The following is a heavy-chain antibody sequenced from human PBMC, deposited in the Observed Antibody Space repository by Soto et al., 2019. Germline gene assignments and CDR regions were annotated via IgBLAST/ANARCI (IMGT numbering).Heavy chain of an antibody. CDR2: ITHRGSP. CDR1: GGSFSGYH. CDR3: ARIPGSDYSEPHDF. D-gene: IGHD4-4*01. J-gene: IGHJ4*02. Sequence: PSETLSLTCAVYGGSFSGYHWTWIRQPPGRGLDWIGEITHRGSPNYNPSLKSRVTISVDTSKNQFSLNLRSVTAADTAVYYCARIPGSDYSEPHDFWGQGSLVTVLL. V-gene: IGHV4-34*01.